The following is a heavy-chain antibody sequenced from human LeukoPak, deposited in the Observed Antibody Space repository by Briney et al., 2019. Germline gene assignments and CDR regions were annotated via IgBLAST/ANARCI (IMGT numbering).Heavy chain of an antibody. D-gene: IGHD4-11*01. CDR2: ISTYIGDT. Sequence: ASVKVSCKASGFRFTSFGVSWVRQAPGQGLEWMGWISTYIGDTHYAEKFEDRVTMTIDTSTTTAYMELRSLRYDDTAVYYCARDSDYSGNGNGDWFDPWGQGTVVTVSS. V-gene: IGHV1-18*04. CDR1: GFRFTSFG. J-gene: IGHJ5*02. CDR3: ARDSDYSGNGNGDWFDP.